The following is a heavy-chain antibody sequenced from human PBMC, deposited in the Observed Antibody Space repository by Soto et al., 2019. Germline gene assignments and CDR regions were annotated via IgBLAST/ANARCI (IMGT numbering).Heavy chain of an antibody. CDR2: IYYSGST. CDR1: GGSISSYY. D-gene: IGHD3-10*01. CDR3: ASFVSAGRYYGSGSYSFSGWFDP. Sequence: SETLSLTCTVSGGSISSYYWSWIRQPPGKGLEWIGYIYYSGSTNYNPSLKSRVTISVDTSKNQFSLKLSSVTAADTAVYYCASFVSAGRYYGSGSYSFSGWFDPWGQGTLVTVSS. V-gene: IGHV4-59*01. J-gene: IGHJ5*02.